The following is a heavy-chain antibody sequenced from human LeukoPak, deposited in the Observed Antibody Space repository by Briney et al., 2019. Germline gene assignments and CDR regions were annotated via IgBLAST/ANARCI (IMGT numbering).Heavy chain of an antibody. V-gene: IGHV1-18*01. J-gene: IGHJ4*02. CDR1: GYTFTSYG. Sequence: GASVKGSCKASGYTFTSYGISWVRQAPGQGLEWMGWISAYNGNTNYAQKLQGRVTMTTDTSTSTAYMELRSLRSDDTAVYYCASLYCSSTSCYFPFDYWGQGTLVTVSS. CDR2: ISAYNGNT. D-gene: IGHD2-2*01. CDR3: ASLYCSSTSCYFPFDY.